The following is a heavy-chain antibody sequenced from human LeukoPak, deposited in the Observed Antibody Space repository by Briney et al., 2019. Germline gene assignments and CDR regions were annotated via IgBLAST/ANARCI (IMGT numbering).Heavy chain of an antibody. CDR2: INHSGST. Sequence: SETLSLTCAVYGGSFSGYYWSWIRQPPGKGLEWIGEINHSGSTNYNPFLKSRVTISVDTSKNQFSLKLSSVTAADTAVYYCARGRADCGGDCYPTTQNDYWGQGTLVTVSS. V-gene: IGHV4-34*01. CDR1: GGSFSGYY. D-gene: IGHD2-21*02. CDR3: ARGRADCGGDCYPTTQNDY. J-gene: IGHJ4*02.